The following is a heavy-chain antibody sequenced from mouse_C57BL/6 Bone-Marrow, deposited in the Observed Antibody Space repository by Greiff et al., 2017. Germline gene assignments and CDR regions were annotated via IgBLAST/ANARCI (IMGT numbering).Heavy chain of an antibody. J-gene: IGHJ3*01. CDR1: GFTFSSYA. V-gene: IGHV5-4*03. Sequence: EVKLMESGGGLVKPGGSLKLSCAASGFTFSSYAMSWVRQTPEKRLEWVATISDGGSYTYYPDNVKGRFTISRDNAKNNLYLQMSHLKSEDTAMYYCARGNDGYFPWFAYWGQGTLVTVSA. CDR2: ISDGGSYT. D-gene: IGHD2-3*01. CDR3: ARGNDGYFPWFAY.